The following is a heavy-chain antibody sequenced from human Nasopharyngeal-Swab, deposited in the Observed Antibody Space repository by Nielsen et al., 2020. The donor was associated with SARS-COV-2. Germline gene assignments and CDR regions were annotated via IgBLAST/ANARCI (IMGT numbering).Heavy chain of an antibody. Sequence: GRSLRLSCAASGFTFDDYAMHWVRQAPGRGLEWVSATNWNSGSIGYADSVRGRFTISRDNAKNSLYLQMNSLRTEDTALYYCAKVNSGGYLHYSFDYWGQGALVTVSS. J-gene: IGHJ4*02. CDR1: GFTFDDYA. CDR2: TNWNSGSI. V-gene: IGHV3-9*01. D-gene: IGHD1-26*01. CDR3: AKVNSGGYLHYSFDY.